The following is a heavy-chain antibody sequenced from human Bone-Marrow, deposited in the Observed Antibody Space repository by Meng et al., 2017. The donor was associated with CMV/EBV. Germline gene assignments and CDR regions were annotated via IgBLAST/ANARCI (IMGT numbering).Heavy chain of an antibody. J-gene: IGHJ6*02. D-gene: IGHD3-22*01. CDR2: IYYSGST. CDR1: GGSISSGDYY. CDR3: ARDHDWPVITAPYGMDV. Sequence: SETLSLTCTVSGGSISSGDYYWSWIRQPPGKGLEWIGYIYYSGSTYYNPSLKSRVTISVDTSKNQFSLKLSSVTAADTAVYYCARDHDWPVITAPYGMDVWGQGTTVTVSS. V-gene: IGHV4-30-4*08.